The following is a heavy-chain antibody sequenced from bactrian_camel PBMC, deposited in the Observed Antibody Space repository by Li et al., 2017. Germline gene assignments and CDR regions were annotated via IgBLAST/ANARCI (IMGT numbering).Heavy chain of an antibody. J-gene: IGHJ4*01. CDR3: AAAPRFRRLLTLKESDFDY. V-gene: IGHV3S53*01. D-gene: IGHD2*01. CDR2: MTSGGLT. CDR1: GSTVSGYC. Sequence: HVQLVESGGGSVEAGGSLRLSCAASGSTVSGYCMHWFRQTPGKQREGVATMTSGGLTTYAGSVKGRFTISKDSAKNTLYLQMNSLKPEDTAMYYCAAAPRFRRLLTLKESDFDYFGQGTQVTVS.